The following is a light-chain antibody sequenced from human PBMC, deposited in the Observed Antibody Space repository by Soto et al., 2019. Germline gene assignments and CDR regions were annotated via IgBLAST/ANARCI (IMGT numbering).Light chain of an antibody. J-gene: IGKJ1*01. CDR1: QSVRNNY. V-gene: IGKV3-20*01. CDR2: AAS. Sequence: EIVLTQSPGTLSLSPGERATLSCRASQSVRNNYLAWYQQRPGQAPRLLIYAASSRATGIPDRFSGSGSGTDFTLTISRLEPEDFAVYYCQQYGGSPRTFGQGTKVEIK. CDR3: QQYGGSPRT.